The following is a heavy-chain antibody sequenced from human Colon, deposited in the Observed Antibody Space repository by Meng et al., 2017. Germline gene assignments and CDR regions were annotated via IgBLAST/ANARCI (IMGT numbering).Heavy chain of an antibody. CDR2: IIGDGSAR. CDR1: GFTFSDFW. V-gene: IGHV3-74*01. Sequence: VQLRVAGGGFVWRGWSLGCFCEASGFTFSDFWMHWVRQAPGKGLEWVSRIIGDGSARDYADSVKGRFIISRDNAKTTVYLEMNNLRAEDTAIYYCARDLHIAAANYWGQRTLVTVSS. CDR3: ARDLHIAAANY. J-gene: IGHJ4*02. D-gene: IGHD6-13*01.